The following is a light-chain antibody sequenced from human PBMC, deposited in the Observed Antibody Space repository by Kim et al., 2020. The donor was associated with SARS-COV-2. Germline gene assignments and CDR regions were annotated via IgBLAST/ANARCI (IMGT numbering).Light chain of an antibody. CDR1: PSVSSRY. CDR3: QQYGNSPQT. Sequence: SPAESATLSCRTSPSVSSRYLAWYQQKPGQAPRLLIYGASSRATGIPDRFSGSGSGTDFILTISRLEPEDFAVYYCQQYGNSPQTFGQGTKVDIK. J-gene: IGKJ1*01. CDR2: GAS. V-gene: IGKV3-20*01.